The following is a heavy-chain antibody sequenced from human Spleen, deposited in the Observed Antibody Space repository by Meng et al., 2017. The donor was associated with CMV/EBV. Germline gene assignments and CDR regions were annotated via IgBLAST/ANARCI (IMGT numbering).Heavy chain of an antibody. V-gene: IGHV1-46*01. CDR3: AKTLNGYGGQDY. CDR1: GFTFTIYY. J-gene: IGHJ4*02. Sequence: ASVKVSCKASGFTFTIYYMHWVRQAPGQGLEWMGIINPSGGSTSYAQKFQGRVTMTRDTSTSTVYMELSTLRSEDTAVYYCAKTLNGYGGQDYWGQGTLVTVSS. CDR2: INPSGGST. D-gene: IGHD5-12*01.